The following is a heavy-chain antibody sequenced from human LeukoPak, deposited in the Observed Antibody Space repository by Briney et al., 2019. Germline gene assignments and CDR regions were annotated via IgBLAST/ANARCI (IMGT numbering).Heavy chain of an antibody. J-gene: IGHJ4*02. V-gene: IGHV3-53*01. CDR2: IYSSGST. Sequence: GGSLRLSCAVSGFSVRTNYMSWVRQAPGKGPEWVSLIYSSGSTYYRDSVKGRFTISRDNSQNTLYLHMNSLSAEDTAVCYCARTFLSGDGYKVGYFDYWGQGTLVTVSS. D-gene: IGHD5-24*01. CDR1: GFSVRTNY. CDR3: ARTFLSGDGYKVGYFDY.